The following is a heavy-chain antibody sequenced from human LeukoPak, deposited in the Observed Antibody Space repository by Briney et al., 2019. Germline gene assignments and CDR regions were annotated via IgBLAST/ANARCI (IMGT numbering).Heavy chain of an antibody. V-gene: IGHV3-30-3*01. Sequence: PGRSLRLSCAASGFTFSSYAMHWVRQAPGKGLEWVAVISYDGSNKYYADSVKGRFTISRDNSKNTLYLQMNSLRAEDTAVYYCAKGFLGHFDYWGQGTLVTVSS. CDR2: ISYDGSNK. D-gene: IGHD3-3*01. CDR3: AKGFLGHFDY. J-gene: IGHJ4*02. CDR1: GFTFSSYA.